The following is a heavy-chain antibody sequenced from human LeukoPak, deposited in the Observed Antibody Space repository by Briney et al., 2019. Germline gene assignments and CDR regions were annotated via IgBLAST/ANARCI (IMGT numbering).Heavy chain of an antibody. CDR3: ARVAGKILWFGELDAFDI. V-gene: IGHV1-69*01. CDR1: GGTFSSYA. CDR2: IIPIFGTA. Sequence: GSSVKVSCKASGGTFSSYAISWVRQAPGQGLEWMGGIIPIFGTANYAQKFQGRATITADESTSTAYMELSSLRSEDTAVYYCARVAGKILWFGELDAFDIWGQGTMVTVSS. D-gene: IGHD3-10*01. J-gene: IGHJ3*02.